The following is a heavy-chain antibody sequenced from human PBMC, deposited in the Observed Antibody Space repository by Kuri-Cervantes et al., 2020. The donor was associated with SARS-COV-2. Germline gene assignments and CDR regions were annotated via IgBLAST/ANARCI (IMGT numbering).Heavy chain of an antibody. V-gene: IGHV3-11*05. D-gene: IGHD6-19*01. J-gene: IGHJ3*02. CDR1: GFTFSDYY. CDR3: ARAPQWVAGDDALDI. Sequence: GESLKISCAASGFTFSDYYMSWIRQAPGKGLEWVSYISSSSSYTNYADSVKGRFTISRDNAKNSLYLQMNSLRAEDTAVYYCARAPQWVAGDDALDIWGQGTMVT. CDR2: ISSSSSYT.